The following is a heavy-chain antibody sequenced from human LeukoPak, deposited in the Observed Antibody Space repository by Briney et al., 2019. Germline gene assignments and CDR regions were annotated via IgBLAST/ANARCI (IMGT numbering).Heavy chain of an antibody. CDR1: GGSFSGYY. CDR2: INHSGST. CDR3: ARDLYYDFWSGYYRYNWFDP. D-gene: IGHD3-3*01. J-gene: IGHJ5*02. Sequence: SETLSLTCAVYGGSFSGYYWSWVRQPPGKGLEWVGEINHSGSTNYNPSLKSRVTISVETSKNQFSLKLSSVTAADTAVYYCARDLYYDFWSGYYRYNWFDPWGQGTLVTVSS. V-gene: IGHV4-34*01.